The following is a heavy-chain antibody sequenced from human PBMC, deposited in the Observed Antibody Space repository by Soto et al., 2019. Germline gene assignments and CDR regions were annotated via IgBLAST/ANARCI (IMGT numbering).Heavy chain of an antibody. J-gene: IGHJ6*02. Sequence: QVHLQQWGAGLLKPSETLSLTCAVFNGSFSGYYWSWIRQAPGKGLAWIGEINHSGRINYNASLGSRVTRSVETSKDHFSLTLRSLTFADTAVYYIARLSCSGGTSHLTIRYNYSVMDVWGQGTKVTVAS. CDR2: INHSGRI. V-gene: IGHV4-34*01. CDR3: ARLSCSGGTSHLTIRYNYSVMDV. D-gene: IGHD2-15*01. CDR1: NGSFSGYY.